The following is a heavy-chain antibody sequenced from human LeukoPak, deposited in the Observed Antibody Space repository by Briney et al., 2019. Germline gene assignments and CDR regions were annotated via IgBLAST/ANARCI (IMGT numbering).Heavy chain of an antibody. J-gene: IGHJ4*02. CDR3: ARVRYYDSSGYYLHAVDY. V-gene: IGHV1-8*01. D-gene: IGHD3-22*01. CDR2: MNPNSGNT. CDR1: GYTFTSYD. Sequence: ASVKVSCKASGYTFTSYDINWVRQATGQRLEWMGWMNPNSGNTGYAQKFQGRVTMTRNTSISTAYMELSSLRSEDTAVYYCARVRYYDSSGYYLHAVDYWGQGTLVTVSS.